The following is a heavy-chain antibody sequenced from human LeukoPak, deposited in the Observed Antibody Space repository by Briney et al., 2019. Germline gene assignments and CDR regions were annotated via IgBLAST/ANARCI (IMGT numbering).Heavy chain of an antibody. D-gene: IGHD4-23*01. CDR2: IASDGSST. CDR1: GFTFSSYC. CDR3: ARGRPHGNDY. Sequence: GGSLRLSCAASGFTFSSYCMNWVRQAPGKGLVWVSRIASDGSSTTYADSVKGRFSISRDNAKNTLYLQMNSLRVEDTDVYYCARGRPHGNDYWGQGTLVTVSS. V-gene: IGHV3-74*01. J-gene: IGHJ4*02.